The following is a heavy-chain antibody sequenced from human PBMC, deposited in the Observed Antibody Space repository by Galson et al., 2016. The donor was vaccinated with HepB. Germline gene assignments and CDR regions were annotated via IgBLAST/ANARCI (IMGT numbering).Heavy chain of an antibody. V-gene: IGHV1-2*02. CDR2: INPNSGGT. D-gene: IGHD6-13*01. CDR1: GYTFSDYY. J-gene: IGHJ5*02. CDR3: ARVRPGAAAWKACDP. Sequence: SVKVSCKASGYTFSDYYIHWVRQAPGHGLEWMGWINPNSGGTVSAQQFQGRVTMTRDTSISTAYMEPFRLSSDDTAVYFCARVRPGAAAWKACDPWGQGTLVTVSS.